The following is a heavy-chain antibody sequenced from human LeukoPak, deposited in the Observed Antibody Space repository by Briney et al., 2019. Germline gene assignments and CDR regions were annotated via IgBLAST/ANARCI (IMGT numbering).Heavy chain of an antibody. CDR3: ARSGRPEDIVVVPAPNWFDP. CDR1: GGSFSGYY. V-gene: IGHV4-34*01. Sequence: SETLSLTCAVYGGSFSGYYWSWIRQPPGKGLEWIGEINHSGSTNYNPSLKSRVTISVDTSKNQFSLKLGSVTAADTAVYYCARSGRPEDIVVVPAPNWFDPWGQGTLVTVSS. CDR2: INHSGST. D-gene: IGHD2-2*01. J-gene: IGHJ5*02.